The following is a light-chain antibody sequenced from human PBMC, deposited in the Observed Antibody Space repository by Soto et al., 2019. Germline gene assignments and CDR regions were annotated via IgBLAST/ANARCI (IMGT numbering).Light chain of an antibody. CDR3: QQSYSTPPT. J-gene: IGKJ1*01. CDR1: QSVSRF. CDR2: DAS. V-gene: IGKV3-11*01. Sequence: ELVLTQSPATLSLSPGERATLSCRANQSVSRFLAWYQQRPGQAPRLLIYDASKRATDIPARFRGSGSGTDFTLTISSLEPEDFATYYCQQSYSTPPTFGQGTKVDIK.